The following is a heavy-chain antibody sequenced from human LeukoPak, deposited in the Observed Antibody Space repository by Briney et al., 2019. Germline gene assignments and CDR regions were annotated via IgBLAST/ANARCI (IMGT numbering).Heavy chain of an antibody. J-gene: IGHJ4*02. D-gene: IGHD5-24*01. CDR3: ASGFSGMATIYDY. V-gene: IGHV1-2*02. CDR1: GYTFTSYY. CDR2: INPNSGGT. Sequence: GASVKVSCKASGYTFTSYYMHWVRQAPGQGLEWMGWINPNSGGTNYAQKFQGRVTMTRDTSISTAYMELSRLRSDDTAVYYCASGFSGMATIYDYWGQGTLVTVSS.